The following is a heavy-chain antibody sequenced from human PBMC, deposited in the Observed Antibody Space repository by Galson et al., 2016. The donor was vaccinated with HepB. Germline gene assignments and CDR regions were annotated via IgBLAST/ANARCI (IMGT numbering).Heavy chain of an antibody. V-gene: IGHV3-30-3*01. CDR2: IPFDGNNK. CDR3: ARDPAGGVGLPAAPDY. D-gene: IGHD2-2*01. CDR1: GFTFRTYA. J-gene: IGHJ4*02. Sequence: SLRLSCAVSGFTFRTYATHWVRQAPGKGLEWVAVIPFDGNNKDYADSVKGRFTISRDNSKNTLFLQMNSLRTDDTAIYYCARDPAGGVGLPAAPDYWGQGTLVTISS.